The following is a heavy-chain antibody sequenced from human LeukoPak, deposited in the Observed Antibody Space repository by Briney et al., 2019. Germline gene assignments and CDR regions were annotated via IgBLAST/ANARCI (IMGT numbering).Heavy chain of an antibody. CDR3: ARGGDYCSGDSCYSLDAFDI. J-gene: IGHJ3*02. CDR2: ISAYNGNT. Sequence: ASVKVSCKASGCTFTSYGISWVRQAPGQGLEWMGWISAYNGNTNYAQKLQGRVTMTTDTSTSTAYMELRSLRSDDTAVYYCARGGDYCSGDSCYSLDAFDIWGQGTMVTVSS. CDR1: GCTFTSYG. D-gene: IGHD2-15*01. V-gene: IGHV1-18*01.